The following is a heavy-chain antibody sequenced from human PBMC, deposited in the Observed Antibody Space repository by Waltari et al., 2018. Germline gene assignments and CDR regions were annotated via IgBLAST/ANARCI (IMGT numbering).Heavy chain of an antibody. J-gene: IGHJ5*02. D-gene: IGHD3-10*01. V-gene: IGHV1-3*01. CDR1: GYTFTRYA. CDR2: INAANGNT. CDR3: ARNLGGFDP. Sequence: QVQLVQSGAEVKKPGASVKVSCKASGYTFTRYAIHWVRQAPGQRLEWMGWINAANGNTKYSEKFQGGVTVTRDTSASAAYMELSSLESEDTAVYYCARNLGGFDPWGQGTLVIVSS.